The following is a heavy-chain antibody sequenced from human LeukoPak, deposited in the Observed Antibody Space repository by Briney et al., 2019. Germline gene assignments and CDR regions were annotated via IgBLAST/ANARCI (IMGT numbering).Heavy chain of an antibody. V-gene: IGHV1-18*01. CDR1: GYTFTSYG. CDR3: ARGVVPAAMSNYYYYYYMDV. D-gene: IGHD2-2*01. CDR2: ISAYNGNT. J-gene: IGHJ6*03. Sequence: ASVTVSCKASGYTFTSYGISWVRQAPGQGLEWMGWISAYNGNTNYAQKLQGRVTMTTDTSTSTAYMELRSLRSDDTAVYYCARGVVPAAMSNYYYYYYMDVWGKGTTVTISS.